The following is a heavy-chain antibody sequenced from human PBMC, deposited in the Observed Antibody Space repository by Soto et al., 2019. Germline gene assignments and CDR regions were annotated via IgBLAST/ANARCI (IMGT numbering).Heavy chain of an antibody. CDR2: ISGSGGST. CDR1: GFTFSSYA. CDR3: AKDRGRGLYTGTYSAFDI. V-gene: IGHV3-23*01. J-gene: IGHJ3*02. D-gene: IGHD1-26*01. Sequence: GGSLRLSCAASGFTFSSYAMSWVRQAPGKGLEWVSAISGSGGSTYYADSVKGRFTISRDNSKNTLYLQMNSLGAEDTAVYYCAKDRGRGLYTGTYSAFDIWGQGTMVTVSS.